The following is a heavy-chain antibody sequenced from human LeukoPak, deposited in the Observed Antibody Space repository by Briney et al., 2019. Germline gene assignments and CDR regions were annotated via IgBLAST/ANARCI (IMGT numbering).Heavy chain of an antibody. CDR2: IYYSGST. V-gene: IGHV4-59*08. J-gene: IGHJ6*03. CDR1: GGSISSYY. Sequence: PSETLSLTCTLSGGSISSYYWSWIRQPPGKGLEWIGYIYYSGSTNYNPSLKSRVTISVDTSKNQFSLKLSSVTAADTAVYYCASLRTAMVRGYYYYMDVWGKGTTVTVSS. CDR3: ASLRTAMVRGYYYYMDV. D-gene: IGHD5-18*01.